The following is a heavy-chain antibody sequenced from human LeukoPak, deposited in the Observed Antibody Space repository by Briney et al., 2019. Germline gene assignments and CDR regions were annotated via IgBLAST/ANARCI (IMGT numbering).Heavy chain of an antibody. CDR1: GFTFSTYS. CDR3: IVLAVTGTLGFDY. D-gene: IGHD6-19*01. Sequence: TGGSLRLSCAASGFTFSTYSMNWVRQAPGKGLEWVSYISSRSSTTYYADSVKGRFTISRDNAKNSLYLQMNSLRAEDTAAYYCIVLAVTGTLGFDYWGQGTLVTVSS. J-gene: IGHJ4*02. CDR2: ISSRSSTT. V-gene: IGHV3-48*01.